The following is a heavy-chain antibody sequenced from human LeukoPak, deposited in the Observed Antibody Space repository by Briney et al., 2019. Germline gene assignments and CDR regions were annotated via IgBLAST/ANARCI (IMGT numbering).Heavy chain of an antibody. Sequence: GGSLRLSXAASGFTFSNAWMSWVRQAPGKGLEWVGRIKSKTDGGTTDYAAPVKGRFTISRDDSKNTLYLQMNSLKTEDTAVYYCTTDTNDYGDSYFDYWGQGTLVTVSP. V-gene: IGHV3-15*01. CDR1: GFTFSNAW. CDR3: TTDTNDYGDSYFDY. J-gene: IGHJ4*02. CDR2: IKSKTDGGTT. D-gene: IGHD4-17*01.